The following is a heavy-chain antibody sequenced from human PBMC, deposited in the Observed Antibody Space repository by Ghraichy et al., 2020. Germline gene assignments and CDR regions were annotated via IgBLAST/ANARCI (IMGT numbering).Heavy chain of an antibody. CDR1: GISFSTYE. Sequence: GGSLRLSCVASGISFSTYEMDWVRQAPGKGLEWVSYISSSGNTKYYADSVKGRFTISRDNAKSSLYLQMSSLRADDTAIYYCARDPQRAGGLDSIVAAAGTPGVHLDYWGPGTLVTVSS. CDR3: ARDPQRAGGLDSIVAAAGTPGVHLDY. J-gene: IGHJ4*02. D-gene: IGHD6-13*01. CDR2: ISSSGNTK. V-gene: IGHV3-48*03.